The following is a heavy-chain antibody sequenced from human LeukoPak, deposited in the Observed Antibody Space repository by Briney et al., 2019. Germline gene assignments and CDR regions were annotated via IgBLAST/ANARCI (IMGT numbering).Heavy chain of an antibody. CDR1: GYTFTSYD. V-gene: IGHV1-8*01. Sequence: AASVKVSCEASGYTFTSYDINWVRQATGQGLEWMGWMNPNSGNTGYAQKFQGRVTMTRNTSISTAYMELSSLRSEDTAVYYCARVVIQPYRAFDIWGQGTMVTVSS. J-gene: IGHJ3*02. CDR3: ARVVIQPYRAFDI. D-gene: IGHD2/OR15-2a*01. CDR2: MNPNSGNT.